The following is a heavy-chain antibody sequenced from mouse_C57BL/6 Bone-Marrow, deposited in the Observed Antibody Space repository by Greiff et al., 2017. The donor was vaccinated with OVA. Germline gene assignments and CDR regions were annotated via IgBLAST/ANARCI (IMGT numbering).Heavy chain of an antibody. CDR2: IDPSDSYT. CDR3: AKVDWDGGTYWDFDY. Sequence: VQLQQPGAELVKPGASVKLSCKASGYTFTSYWMQWVKQRPGQGLEWIGEIDPSDSYTNYNQKFKGKATLTVDTSSSTAYMQFSSLTSEDSAVYYCAKVDWDGGTYWDFDYWGQGTTLTVSS. J-gene: IGHJ2*01. D-gene: IGHD4-1*01. V-gene: IGHV1-50*01. CDR1: GYTFTSYW.